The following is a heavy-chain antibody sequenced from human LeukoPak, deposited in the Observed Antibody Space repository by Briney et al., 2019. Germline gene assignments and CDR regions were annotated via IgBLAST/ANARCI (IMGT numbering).Heavy chain of an antibody. CDR3: ARITRWSRPVDI. Sequence: GGSLRLSCAASGFTFSSYSMNWVRQAPGKGLEWVSSISSSSSYIYYADSVKGRFTISRDNAKNSLYLQMNSLRAEDTAVYYCARITRWSRPVDIWGQGTMVTVSS. V-gene: IGHV3-21*01. CDR2: ISSSSSYI. D-gene: IGHD4-23*01. J-gene: IGHJ3*02. CDR1: GFTFSSYS.